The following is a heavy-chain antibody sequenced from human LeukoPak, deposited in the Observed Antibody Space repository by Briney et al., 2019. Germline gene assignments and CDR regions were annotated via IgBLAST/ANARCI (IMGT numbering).Heavy chain of an antibody. J-gene: IGHJ4*02. D-gene: IGHD3-22*01. Sequence: GGSLRLSCAASGSTFSSYAMHWVRQAPGKGLEWVAVISYDGSNKYYADSVKGRFTISRDNSKNTLYLQMNSLRAEDTAVYYCARDAYYYDSSGRTYYFDYWGQGTLVTVSS. CDR1: GSTFSSYA. V-gene: IGHV3-30*01. CDR2: ISYDGSNK. CDR3: ARDAYYYDSSGRTYYFDY.